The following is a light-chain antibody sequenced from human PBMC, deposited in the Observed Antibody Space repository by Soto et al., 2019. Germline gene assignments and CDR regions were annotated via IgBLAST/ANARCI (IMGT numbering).Light chain of an antibody. CDR2: EVS. CDR1: SSDVGGYNY. J-gene: IGLJ3*02. Sequence: QSALTQPPSASGSPGQSGTISCTGTSSDVGGYNYVSWYQQHPGKAPKLMIYEVSKRPSGVPDRFSGSKSGNTASLTVSGLQAEDEADYYCSSYAGSNNPWVFGGGTQLTVL. CDR3: SSYAGSNNPWV. V-gene: IGLV2-8*01.